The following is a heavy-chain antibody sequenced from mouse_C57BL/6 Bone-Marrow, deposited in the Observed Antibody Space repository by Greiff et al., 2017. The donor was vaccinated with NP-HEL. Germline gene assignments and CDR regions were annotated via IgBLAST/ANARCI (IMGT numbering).Heavy chain of an antibody. J-gene: IGHJ2*01. D-gene: IGHD2-3*01. V-gene: IGHV1-59*01. CDR3: ARGGYYYFDY. CDR1: GYTFTSYW. Sequence: QVQLQQPGAELVRPGTSVKLSCKASGYTFTSYWMHWVKQRPGQGLEWIGVIDPSASYTNYNQKFKGKATLTVDTSSSTAYMQLSSLTSEDSAVYYCARGGYYYFDYWGQGTTLTVSS. CDR2: IDPSASYT.